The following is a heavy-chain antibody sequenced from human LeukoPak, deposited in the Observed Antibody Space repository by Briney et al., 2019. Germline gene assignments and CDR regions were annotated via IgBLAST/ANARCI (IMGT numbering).Heavy chain of an antibody. CDR1: GATITSGSSY. V-gene: IGHV4-31*03. Sequence: SETLSLTCSVSGATITSGSSYWSWIRRHPGTGLEWIGYISYSGTTYYTPSLKSRMTISIDTSENQFSLKLSSVTAADTAVYLCARANGRPGYRWFDPWGQGTLVTVSS. J-gene: IGHJ5*02. D-gene: IGHD1-1*01. CDR2: ISYSGTT. CDR3: ARANGRPGYRWFDP.